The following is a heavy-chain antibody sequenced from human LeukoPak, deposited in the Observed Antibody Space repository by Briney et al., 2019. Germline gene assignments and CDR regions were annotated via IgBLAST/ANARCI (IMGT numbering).Heavy chain of an antibody. CDR1: GGSFSGYY. CDR2: INHSGST. Sequence: SETLSLTCAVYGGSFSGYYWSWIRQPPGKGLEWIGEINHSGSTNYNPSLKSRVTISVDTSKNQFSPKLSSVTAADTAVYYCARGGIVVVPAALYWYFDLWGRGTLVTVSS. CDR3: ARGGIVVVPAALYWYFDL. D-gene: IGHD2-2*01. J-gene: IGHJ2*01. V-gene: IGHV4-34*01.